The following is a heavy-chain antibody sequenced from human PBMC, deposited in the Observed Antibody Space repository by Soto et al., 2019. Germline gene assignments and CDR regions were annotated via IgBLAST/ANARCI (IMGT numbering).Heavy chain of an antibody. D-gene: IGHD4-17*01. CDR3: ARNPRPTYGDYADY. CDR1: GFTFSNYG. CDR2: LQYDGTYI. Sequence: QVQMVESGGTVVQPGTSLRLSCVASGFTFSNYGMHWARQAPGKGLEWVAYLQYDGTYIHYSDSVQGRFTISRDNSRNTLYLQMNCLRAEDTALYYCARNPRPTYGDYADYWGQGTLVTVSS. J-gene: IGHJ4*02. V-gene: IGHV3-33*05.